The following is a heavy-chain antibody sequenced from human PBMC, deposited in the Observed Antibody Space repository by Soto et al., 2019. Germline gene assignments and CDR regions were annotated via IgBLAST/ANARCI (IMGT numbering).Heavy chain of an antibody. CDR1: GYTFTSYG. Sequence: ASVKVSFKAAGYTFTSYGITWVLQAPGQGLEWMGWISAYNGNKKYAQKLQGRVTMTTDTSTSTAYMELRSLRSDDTAVYYCARDVGQQLVDYWGQGTLVTVSS. V-gene: IGHV1-18*01. CDR2: ISAYNGNK. J-gene: IGHJ4*02. D-gene: IGHD6-13*01. CDR3: ARDVGQQLVDY.